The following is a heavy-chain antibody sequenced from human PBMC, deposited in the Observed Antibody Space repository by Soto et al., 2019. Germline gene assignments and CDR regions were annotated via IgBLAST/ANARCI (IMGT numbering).Heavy chain of an antibody. Sequence: SETLSLTCTVSGGSVSSGSYYWRWIRQPPGKGLEWIGYIYYNGRTSYNPSLKSRISISIDTSENQFSLNLSSVSAADTAVYYCARDRSNSHDQLDYWGQGDLVTVSS. CDR3: ARDRSNSHDQLDY. J-gene: IGHJ4*02. CDR2: IYYNGRT. V-gene: IGHV4-30-4*02. D-gene: IGHD1-1*01. CDR1: GGSVSSGSYY.